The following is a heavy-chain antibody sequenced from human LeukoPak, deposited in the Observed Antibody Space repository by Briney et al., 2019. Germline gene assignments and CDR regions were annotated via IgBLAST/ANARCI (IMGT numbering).Heavy chain of an antibody. CDR3: ARDISISWFYS. Sequence: SETLSLTCTVSGASISSDSNYWAWVRQPPGKGLQWIGSIYHTGSTFYNPSLTSRVSISIDSSKNQFSLKLSSVTVADTALYYCARDISISWFYSWGQGTLVSVSS. D-gene: IGHD3-3*02. V-gene: IGHV4-39*07. CDR2: IYHTGST. CDR1: GASISSDSNY. J-gene: IGHJ5*01.